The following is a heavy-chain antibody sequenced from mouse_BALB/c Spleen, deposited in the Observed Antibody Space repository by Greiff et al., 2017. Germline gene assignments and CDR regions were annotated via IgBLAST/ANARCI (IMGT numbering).Heavy chain of an antibody. J-gene: IGHJ2*01. Sequence: EVQLQQSGAELVKPGASVKLSCTASGFNIKDTYMHWVKQRPEQGLEWIGRIDPANGNTKYDPKFQGKATITADTSSNTAYLQLSSLTSEDTAVYYCAREGFYYYGSSHTYYFDYWGQGTTLTVSS. CDR1: GFNIKDTY. D-gene: IGHD1-1*01. CDR2: IDPANGNT. V-gene: IGHV14-3*02. CDR3: AREGFYYYGSSHTYYFDY.